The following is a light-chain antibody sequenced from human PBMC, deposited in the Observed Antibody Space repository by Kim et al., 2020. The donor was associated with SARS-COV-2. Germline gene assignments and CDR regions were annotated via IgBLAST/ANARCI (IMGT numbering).Light chain of an antibody. CDR1: RSNIGTYA. CDR2: GND. V-gene: IGLV1-44*01. J-gene: IGLJ7*01. Sequence: GQKLTIFCSGDRSNIGTYAVHWYQHRPGTAPQLLIYGNDQRPSGVPDRFSGSKSGTSASLDISGLQSADEAQYSCAAWDDRLSGPVFGGGTRLTVL. CDR3: AAWDDRLSGPV.